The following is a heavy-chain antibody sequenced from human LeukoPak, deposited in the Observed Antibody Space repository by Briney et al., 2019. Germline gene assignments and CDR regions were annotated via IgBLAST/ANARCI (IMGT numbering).Heavy chain of an antibody. J-gene: IGHJ5*02. CDR1: GGSISGGSYY. Sequence: PSETLSLTCTVSGGSISGGSYYWSWIRQPAGKGLEWIGRIYTSGSTTYNPSLKSRVTISVDTSKNQFSLRLSSVTAADTAVYYCARGSQYSSSFMIDPWGQGTLVTVSS. CDR3: ARGSQYSSSFMIDP. CDR2: IYTSGST. D-gene: IGHD6-13*01. V-gene: IGHV4-61*02.